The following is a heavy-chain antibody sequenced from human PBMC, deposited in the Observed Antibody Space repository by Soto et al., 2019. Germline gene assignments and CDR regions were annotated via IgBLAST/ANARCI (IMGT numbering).Heavy chain of an antibody. J-gene: IGHJ6*03. CDR3: ARGKVVVPAAIDYLAGYYYMDV. V-gene: IGHV3-21*01. CDR1: GFTFSSYS. CDR2: ISSSSSYI. Sequence: EVQLVESGGGMVKPGGSLRLSCAASGFTFSSYSMNWVRQAPGKGLEWVSSISSSSSYIYYADSVKGRFTISRDNAKNSLYLQMNSLRAEDTAVYYCARGKVVVPAAIDYLAGYYYMDVWGKGTTVTVSS. D-gene: IGHD2-2*02.